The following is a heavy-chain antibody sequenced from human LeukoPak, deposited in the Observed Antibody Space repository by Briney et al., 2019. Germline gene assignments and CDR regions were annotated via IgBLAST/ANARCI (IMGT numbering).Heavy chain of an antibody. D-gene: IGHD6-13*01. Sequence: SETLSLTCTVSGGSISSYYWSWIRRPAGKGLEWIGRIYTSGSTNYNPSLKSRVTMSVDTSKNQFSLKLSSVTAADTAVYYCARDFLRIAAARGGHYYYYGMDVWGQGTTVTVSS. CDR1: GGSISSYY. V-gene: IGHV4-4*07. CDR3: ARDFLRIAAARGGHYYYYGMDV. J-gene: IGHJ6*02. CDR2: IYTSGST.